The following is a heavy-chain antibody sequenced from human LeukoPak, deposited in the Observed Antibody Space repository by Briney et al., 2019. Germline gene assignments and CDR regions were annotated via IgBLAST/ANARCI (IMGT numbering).Heavy chain of an antibody. Sequence: GGSLRLSCAASGFTFSTYAMMWVRQAPGKGLEWVSSITGSGDGTYYADSVRGRFTISRDNSKNTLYRQVNSLRAEDTAVYFCVKRVVHPTSYFEYWGQGTLVTVSS. CDR1: GFTFSTYA. D-gene: IGHD6-6*01. CDR2: ITGSGDGT. CDR3: VKRVVHPTSYFEY. V-gene: IGHV3-23*01. J-gene: IGHJ4*02.